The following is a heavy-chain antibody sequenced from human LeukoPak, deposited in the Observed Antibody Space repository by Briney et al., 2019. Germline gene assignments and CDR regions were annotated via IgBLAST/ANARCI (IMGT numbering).Heavy chain of an antibody. CDR1: GFTFSTFD. Sequence: PGGSLRLSCAASGFTFSTFDMSWVRQAPGKGLQWVSTISGAGGTTLFADSVKGRFSISRDNSNNKVFLQMNSLRVEDTAVYYCAKTSDFDSSGFPIDVFDFWGHGLLVSVAS. CDR3: AKTSDFDSSGFPIDVFDF. CDR2: ISGAGGTT. V-gene: IGHV3-23*01. D-gene: IGHD3-22*01. J-gene: IGHJ4*01.